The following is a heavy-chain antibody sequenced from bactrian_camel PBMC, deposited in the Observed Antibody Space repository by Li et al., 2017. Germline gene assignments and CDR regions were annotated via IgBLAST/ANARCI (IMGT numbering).Heavy chain of an antibody. CDR1: GYTYTPDC. V-gene: IGHV3S1*01. CDR3: AAGDSCRTIVARQFDV. J-gene: IGHJ4*01. CDR2: IYTAGFGT. Sequence: VQLVESGGGSVQTGGSLRLTCVGSGYTYTPDCMGWFRQDGEKAREWVGGIYTAGFGTDYADSVKGRFTISQDSAKTTIYLRMNNLKPEDTARYYCAAGDSCRTIVARQFDVWGQGTQVT.